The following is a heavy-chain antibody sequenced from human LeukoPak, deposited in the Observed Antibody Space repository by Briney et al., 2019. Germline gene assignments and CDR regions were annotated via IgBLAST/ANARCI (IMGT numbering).Heavy chain of an antibody. D-gene: IGHD2-2*01. CDR1: GFTFSSYS. CDR3: ARDFGGYCSSSSCYLGWFDA. CDR2: ISSSSSTI. Sequence: GGSLRLSCAASGFTFSSYSMNWVRQAPGRGLEWVSYISSSSSTIYYADSVKGRFTISRDNAKNSLYLQMNSLRDEDTAVYYCARDFGGYCSSSSCYLGWFDAWGQGTLVTVSS. J-gene: IGHJ5*02. V-gene: IGHV3-48*02.